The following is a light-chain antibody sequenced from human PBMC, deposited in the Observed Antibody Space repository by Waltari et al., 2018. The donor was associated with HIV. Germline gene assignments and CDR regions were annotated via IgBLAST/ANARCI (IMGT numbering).Light chain of an antibody. CDR1: SSNIGSNI. V-gene: IGLV1-44*01. CDR2: SNN. Sequence: QSVLTQPPSASGTPGRRVTTSCSGGSSNIGSNIVNWYQQLPGTAPKLLIYSNNQRPSGVPDRFSGSKSGTSASLAISGLQSEDEADYYCAAWDDSLNGWVFGGGTKLTVL. CDR3: AAWDDSLNGWV. J-gene: IGLJ3*02.